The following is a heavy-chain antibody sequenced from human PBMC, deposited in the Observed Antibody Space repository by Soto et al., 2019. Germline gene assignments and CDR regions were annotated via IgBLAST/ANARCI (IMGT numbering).Heavy chain of an antibody. D-gene: IGHD3-3*01. CDR3: ARSITIFGVVIINPVYYYYGMDV. Sequence: SVKVSCKASGGTFSSYAISWVRQAPGQGLEWMGGIIPIFGTANYAQKFQGRVTITADESTSTAYMELSSLRSEDTAVYYCARSITIFGVVIINPVYYYYGMDVWGQGTTVTVSS. J-gene: IGHJ6*02. CDR1: GGTFSSYA. CDR2: IIPIFGTA. V-gene: IGHV1-69*13.